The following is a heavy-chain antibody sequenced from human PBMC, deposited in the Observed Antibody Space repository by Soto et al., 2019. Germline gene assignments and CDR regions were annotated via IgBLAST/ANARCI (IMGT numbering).Heavy chain of an antibody. CDR1: GFTFSSYG. CDR2: IWYDGSNK. CDR3: ARDSGIADLPHV. Sequence: QVQLVESGGGVVQPGRSLRLSCAASGFTFSSYGMHWVRQAPGKGLEWVAVIWYDGSNKYYADSVKGRFTISRDNSKNTLYLQMNSLRAEDTAVYYCARDSGIADLPHVWGQGTTVTVSS. D-gene: IGHD6-13*01. J-gene: IGHJ6*02. V-gene: IGHV3-33*01.